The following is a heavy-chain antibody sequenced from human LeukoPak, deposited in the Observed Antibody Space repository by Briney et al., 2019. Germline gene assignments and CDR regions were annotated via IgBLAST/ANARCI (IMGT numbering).Heavy chain of an antibody. Sequence: PGGSLRLSCAASGFTFSSYSMNWVRQAPGKGLEWVSSISSSSSYIYYADSVKGRFTISRDKAKNSLYLQMNSLRAEDTAVDYCAGDSPITILGVVIIANYYYGREVWGQGTTVTVSS. J-gene: IGHJ6*02. CDR3: AGDSPITILGVVIIANYYYGREV. V-gene: IGHV3-21*01. CDR2: ISSSSSYI. D-gene: IGHD3-3*01. CDR1: GFTFSSYS.